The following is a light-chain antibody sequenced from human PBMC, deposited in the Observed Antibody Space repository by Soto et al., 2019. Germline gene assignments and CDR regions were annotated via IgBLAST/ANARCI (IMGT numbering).Light chain of an antibody. CDR3: SSYTSSSNYV. CDR2: DVS. V-gene: IGLV2-14*01. J-gene: IGLJ1*01. Sequence: QSALTQPASVSGSPGQSITISCTGTSSDVGGYNYVSWYQQHPGKAPKLMIYDVSNRPSGVSNRFSGFKSGNTASLTISGLQAEDEADYYCSSYTSSSNYVFGTGTKLTVL. CDR1: SSDVGGYNY.